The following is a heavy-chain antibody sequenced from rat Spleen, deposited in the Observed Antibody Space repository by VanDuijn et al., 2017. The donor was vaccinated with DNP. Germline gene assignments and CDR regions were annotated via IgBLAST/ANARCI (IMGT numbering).Heavy chain of an antibody. CDR3: IRWNSGHFDY. J-gene: IGHJ2*01. D-gene: IGHD4-3*01. CDR2: IGSDGYAP. Sequence: EVQLVETGGDLVQPRKSLKLSCVASGFTFSRYWMSWIRQAPGKRLEWVASIGSDGYAPYYGDSVKGRFAISRDNAKSTLYLQMNSLRSEDMATYYCIRWNSGHFDYWGQGVMVTVSS. V-gene: IGHV5-58*01. CDR1: GFTFSRYW.